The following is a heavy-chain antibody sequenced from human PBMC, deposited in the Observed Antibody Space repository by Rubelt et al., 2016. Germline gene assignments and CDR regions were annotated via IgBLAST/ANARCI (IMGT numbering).Heavy chain of an antibody. CDR1: GYSFTSYW. CDR3: ARRGRDCTDGVCWYIDL. CDR2: IDPSDSYT. V-gene: IGHV5-10-1*01. D-gene: IGHD2-8*01. J-gene: IGHJ2*01. Sequence: GVKKPGESLRISCKGSGYSFTSYWISWVRQMPGKGLEWMGRIDPSDSYTNYSPSFQGHVTISADKSISTAYLQWSSLKASDTAMYYCARRGRDCTDGVCWYIDLWGRGTLVTVSS.